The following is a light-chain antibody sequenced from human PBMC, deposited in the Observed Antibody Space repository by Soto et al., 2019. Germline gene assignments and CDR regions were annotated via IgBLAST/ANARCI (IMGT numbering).Light chain of an antibody. V-gene: IGKV3-15*01. Sequence: EIVMTQSPATLSVSPGEGVTLSCRASQSISDNLAWYQQKPGQAPRLLIYGASTRATGIPARFSGGGSGTEFTLTISGLQYEDFAVYSCQQYNNWPPFTFGQGTRLEIK. J-gene: IGKJ2*01. CDR2: GAS. CDR3: QQYNNWPPFT. CDR1: QSISDN.